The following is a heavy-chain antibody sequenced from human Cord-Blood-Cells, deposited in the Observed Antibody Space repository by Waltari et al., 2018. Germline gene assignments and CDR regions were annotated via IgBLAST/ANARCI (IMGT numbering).Heavy chain of an antibody. CDR2: FYYSGST. CDR1: GGSISSYY. Sequence: QVQLQESGPGLVKPSETLSPTCTVPGGSISSYYWIWIRPPPGKGLEWIGYFYYSGSTNYNPSLKSRVTISVDTSKNQFSLKLSSVTAADTAVYYCARYYDYVWGSYRYWYFDLWGRGTLVTVSS. J-gene: IGHJ2*01. D-gene: IGHD3-16*02. V-gene: IGHV4-59*08. CDR3: ARYYDYVWGSYRYWYFDL.